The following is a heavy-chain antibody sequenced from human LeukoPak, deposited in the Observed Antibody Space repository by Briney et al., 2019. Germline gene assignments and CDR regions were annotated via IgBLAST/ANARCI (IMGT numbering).Heavy chain of an antibody. J-gene: IGHJ4*02. CDR2: ISYDGSNK. Sequence: GGSLRLSCAASGFTFSSYAMHWVRQAPGKGLEWVAVISYDGSNKYYADSVKGRFTISRDNSKNTLYLQMNSLRAEDTAVYYFARDQGRYCSGGSCYPFDYWGQGTLVTVSS. V-gene: IGHV3-30*04. CDR3: ARDQGRYCSGGSCYPFDY. D-gene: IGHD2-15*01. CDR1: GFTFSSYA.